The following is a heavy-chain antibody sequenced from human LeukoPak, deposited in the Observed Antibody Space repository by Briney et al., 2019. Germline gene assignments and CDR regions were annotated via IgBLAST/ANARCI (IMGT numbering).Heavy chain of an antibody. CDR1: GGSFSGYY. CDR3: ARGPDMTTVTLTNYYYYAMDV. D-gene: IGHD4-17*01. Sequence: PSETLSLTCAVYGGSFSGYYWSWIRQPPGKGLDWIGEINHSGSTNYNPSLKSRVTISVDTSKNQFSLKLSSVTAADTAVYYCARGPDMTTVTLTNYYYYAMDVWGQGTTVTVSS. CDR2: INHSGST. J-gene: IGHJ6*02. V-gene: IGHV4-34*01.